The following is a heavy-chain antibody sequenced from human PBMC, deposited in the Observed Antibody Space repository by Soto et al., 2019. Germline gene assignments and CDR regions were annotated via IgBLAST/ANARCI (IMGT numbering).Heavy chain of an antibody. CDR2: INHSGST. D-gene: IGHD6-6*01. CDR3: ARESIAARFDYYYGMDV. V-gene: IGHV4-34*01. Sequence: SLTCAVYGGSFSGYYWSWIRQPPGKGLEWIGEINHSGSTNYNPSLKSRVTISVDTSKNQFSLKLSSVTAADTAVYYCARESIAARFDYYYGMDVWGQGTTVTVSS. J-gene: IGHJ6*02. CDR1: GGSFSGYY.